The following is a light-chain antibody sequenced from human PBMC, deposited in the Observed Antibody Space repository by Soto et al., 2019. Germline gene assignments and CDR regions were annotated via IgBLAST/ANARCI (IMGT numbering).Light chain of an antibody. CDR2: GTS. CDR3: QQFHDWPRK. CDR1: QSVRSA. V-gene: IGKV3-15*01. Sequence: EIVMTQSPSTLSVSPGETATLSCMASQSVRSALAWYQQKPGQAPRLLIYGTSNRANGVPGRFSGGGSETEFTLTISSLQSEDFAVYYCQQFHDWPRKFGQGTKVDIK. J-gene: IGKJ1*01.